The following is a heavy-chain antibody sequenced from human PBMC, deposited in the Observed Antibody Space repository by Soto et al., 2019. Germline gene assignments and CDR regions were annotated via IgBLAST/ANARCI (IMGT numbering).Heavy chain of an antibody. J-gene: IGHJ6*02. CDR1: GDSFSNSY. CDR3: ARDDFGSAGMDV. D-gene: IGHD3-10*01. V-gene: IGHV4-4*07. Sequence: SETLSLTCTVSGDSFSNSYWSWIRQPAGKGLEWIGRIYPSGTTNYNPSLKSRLTLSRDTSKNQFSLSLRSVTAADTAVYFCARDDFGSAGMDVWGQGTTVTVSS. CDR2: IYPSGTT.